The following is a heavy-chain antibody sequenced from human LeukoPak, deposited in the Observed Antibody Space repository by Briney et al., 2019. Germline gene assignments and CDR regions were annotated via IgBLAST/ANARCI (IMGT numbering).Heavy chain of an antibody. CDR1: GGSISSDY. J-gene: IGHJ4*02. Sequence: PSETLSLTCTVSGGSISSDYWSWIRQPAGKGLEWIGDIYNSGSTNYNPSLKSRVTMSVDTSKNQFSLKLSSVTAADTAMYYCAREGYSYGYRYFFDFWGQGTLVTVSS. CDR2: IYNSGST. V-gene: IGHV4-4*07. D-gene: IGHD5-18*01. CDR3: AREGYSYGYRYFFDF.